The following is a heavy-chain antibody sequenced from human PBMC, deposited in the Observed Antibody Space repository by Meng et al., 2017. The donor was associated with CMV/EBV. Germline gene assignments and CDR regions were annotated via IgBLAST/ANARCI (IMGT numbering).Heavy chain of an antibody. Sequence: QGQRGHAGARVNKPGSSVKVSCKAAGGTFSSYAMSWVRQAPGQGLEWMGGIIPSFGTANYAQKLQGRVTMTTDTSTSTAYMELRSLRSDDTAVYYCARAWVGEEYYFDYWGQGTLVTVSS. D-gene: IGHD3-10*01. V-gene: IGHV1-69*05. CDR1: GGTFSSYA. J-gene: IGHJ4*02. CDR2: IIPSFGTA. CDR3: ARAWVGEEYYFDY.